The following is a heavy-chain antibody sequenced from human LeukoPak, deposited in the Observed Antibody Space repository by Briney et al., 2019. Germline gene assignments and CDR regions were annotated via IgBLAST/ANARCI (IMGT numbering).Heavy chain of an antibody. CDR3: SKWGDYDVLTGYYDSDF. J-gene: IGHJ4*02. CDR1: GFTFSNYA. CDR2: IVGSGGST. D-gene: IGHD3-9*01. V-gene: IGHV3-23*01. Sequence: PGASLRLSCAASGFTFSNYAMSWVRQAPGKGLEWVSAIVGSGGSTYYADSVKGRFSISRDNSKNTLFLQMNSLRVEDTALYYCSKWGDYDVLTGYYDSDFWRQGTLVTVSS.